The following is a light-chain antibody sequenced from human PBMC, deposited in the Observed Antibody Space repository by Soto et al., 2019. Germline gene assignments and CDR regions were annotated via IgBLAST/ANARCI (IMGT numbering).Light chain of an antibody. CDR2: DVS. CDR1: SGDVGGYNY. J-gene: IGLJ1*01. CDR3: SSYTSSSPYV. V-gene: IGLV2-14*01. Sequence: QSVLTQPASVSGSPGQSITISCTGTSGDVGGYNYVSWYQQHPGKAPKLMIYDVSNRPSGVSNRFSGSKSGNTASLTISGLQAEDEADYYCSSYTSSSPYVFRTGTKVTVL.